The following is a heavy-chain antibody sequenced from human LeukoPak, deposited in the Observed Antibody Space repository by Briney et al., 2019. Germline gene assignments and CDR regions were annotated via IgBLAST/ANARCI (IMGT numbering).Heavy chain of an antibody. CDR2: IYHSGST. D-gene: IGHD5-18*01. CDR1: GGSISSSNW. CDR3: ASSGDTAMATFDY. J-gene: IGHJ4*02. V-gene: IGHV4-4*02. Sequence: SGTLSLTCAVSGGSISSSNWWSWVRQPPGKGLGGIREIYHSGSTNYNPSLKSRVTISVDKSKNQFSLKLSSVTAADTAVYYCASSGDTAMATFDYWGQGTLVTVSS.